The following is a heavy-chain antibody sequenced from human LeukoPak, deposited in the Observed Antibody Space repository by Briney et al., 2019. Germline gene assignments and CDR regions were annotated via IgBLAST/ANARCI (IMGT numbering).Heavy chain of an antibody. CDR2: ISGTSGST. CDR1: GFTFSTYA. D-gene: IGHD3-22*01. Sequence: GGSLRLSCAGSGFTFSTYAMSWVRQAPGKGLEWVSGISGTSGSTHYADSVKGRFTISRDNSKNTLYLQMNSLRAEDTAVYYCAKELYDSSRFFGYWGQGSLVTGSS. V-gene: IGHV3-23*01. J-gene: IGHJ4*02. CDR3: AKELYDSSRFFGY.